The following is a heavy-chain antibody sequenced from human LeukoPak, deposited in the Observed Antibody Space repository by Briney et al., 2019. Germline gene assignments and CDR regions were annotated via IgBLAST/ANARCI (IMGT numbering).Heavy chain of an antibody. CDR3: AKDTTYYFGTSGLDY. Sequence: GGSLGLSCAASVYIYIHYAMLGVTHASAKGRVGVSVISGSGGGTYYTDSVRGRFSISRDNSNNTLYLKMNSLSAEDTDVYYCAKDTTYYFGTSGLDYWGQGTLVTVSS. D-gene: IGHD3-22*01. V-gene: IGHV3-23*01. CDR1: VYIYIHYA. CDR2: ISGSGGGT. J-gene: IGHJ4*02.